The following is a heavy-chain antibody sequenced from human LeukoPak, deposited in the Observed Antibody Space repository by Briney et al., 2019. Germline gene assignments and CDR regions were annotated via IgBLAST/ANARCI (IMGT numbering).Heavy chain of an antibody. CDR1: GDSVSSNSAA. D-gene: IGHD1-26*01. CDR3: ARARLESGSYYVHY. V-gene: IGHV6-1*01. CDR2: TCYRPKWYN. Sequence: SQTLSLTCAISGDSVSSNSAAWNWIRQSPSRGLEWLGRTCYRPKWYNDYAVSVKSRITINPDTSKNQFSLQLNSVTPEDTAVYYCARARLESGSYYVHYWGQGTLVTVSS. J-gene: IGHJ4*02.